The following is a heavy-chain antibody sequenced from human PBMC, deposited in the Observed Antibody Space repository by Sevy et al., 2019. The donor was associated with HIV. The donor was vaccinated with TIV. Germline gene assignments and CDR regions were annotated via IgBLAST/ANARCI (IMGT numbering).Heavy chain of an antibody. Sequence: GSLRLSCAASGFTFSSYVMHWVRQAPGKGLEWVALIWYDGTIKYYADSVKGRFTISRDNSKDTLFLQMNSLTPEDTAVYYCARGWGYCGTDGYSIDYWGQGALVTVSS. J-gene: IGHJ4*02. CDR2: IWYDGTIK. D-gene: IGHD2-21*02. V-gene: IGHV3-33*08. CDR3: ARGWGYCGTDGYSIDY. CDR1: GFTFSSYV.